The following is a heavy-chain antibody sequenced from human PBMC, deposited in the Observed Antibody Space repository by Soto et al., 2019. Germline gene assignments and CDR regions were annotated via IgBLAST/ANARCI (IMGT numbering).Heavy chain of an antibody. D-gene: IGHD3-16*01. J-gene: IGHJ6*02. CDR2: ISPYTGDT. Sequence: QVQLVQSGDEMKKPGASVRVSCKASGYIFVNYGIAWVRQAPGQGLEWMGWISPYTGDTHSASKVQGRLTMTTDTXXSTAYMDLGSLTSDDTAVYYCAMVDNYVTPPPQDVWGQGTTVTVSS. CDR3: AMVDNYVTPPPQDV. CDR1: GYIFVNYG. V-gene: IGHV1-18*01.